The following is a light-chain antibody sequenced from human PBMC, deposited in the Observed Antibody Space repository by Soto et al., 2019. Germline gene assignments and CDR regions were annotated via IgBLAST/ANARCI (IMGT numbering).Light chain of an antibody. CDR2: GNN. CDR1: SSNIGAGFD. V-gene: IGLV1-40*01. CDR3: QSYDISLSASSPSWV. Sequence: QSVLTQPPSVSGAPGQRVTISCTGSSSNIGAGFDVNWYQQFPGTAPQLLIYGNNNRPSGVPDRFSGSKSGTSASLAITGLQAEDEADYYCQSYDISLSASSPSWVFGGGTKLTVL. J-gene: IGLJ3*02.